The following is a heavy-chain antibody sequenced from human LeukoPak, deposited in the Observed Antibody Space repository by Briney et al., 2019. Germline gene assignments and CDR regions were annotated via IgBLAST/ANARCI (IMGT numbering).Heavy chain of an antibody. CDR2: ISRSGATI. D-gene: IGHD3-16*01. V-gene: IGHV3-11*01. J-gene: IGHJ5*02. CDR1: GFTFSEYY. Sequence: GGSLRLSCAASGFTFSEYYMSWIRQAPGKGLEWISDISRSGATIYYADSVKGRFTISRDNGNEILYLQMSRLRAEDTAIYYCARGSKASVNWFDPWGQGTLVTASS. CDR3: ARGSKASVNWFDP.